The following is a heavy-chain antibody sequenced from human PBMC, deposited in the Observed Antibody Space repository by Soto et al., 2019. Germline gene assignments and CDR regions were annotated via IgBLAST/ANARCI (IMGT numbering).Heavy chain of an antibody. CDR2: AYYSGST. J-gene: IGHJ5*02. D-gene: IGHD2-8*01. CDR3: ARDRSTYGGGGTGEVKENWFDP. CDR1: GGSISHYY. Sequence: SETLSLTCTVSGGSISHYYWRWIRQSPGKGLEWIGYAYYSGSTDYNPSLKSRVTMSVDTSKNQVSLKPNSVTTADTAVYYCARDRSTYGGGGTGEVKENWFDPWGAGTLVTVSS. V-gene: IGHV4-59*01.